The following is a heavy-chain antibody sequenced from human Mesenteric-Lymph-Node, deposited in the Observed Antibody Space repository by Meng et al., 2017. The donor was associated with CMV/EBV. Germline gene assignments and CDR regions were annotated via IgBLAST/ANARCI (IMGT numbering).Heavy chain of an antibody. Sequence: YCFTDYYIHWVRQAPGQGLEWMGRVNPTSGDTNYAQKFQGRVTMTRDTSLSTAYMEVSSLKSDDTAVYYCARTPGIATPTAWWLDPWGQGTLVTVSS. CDR1: YCFTDYY. CDR2: VNPTSGDT. J-gene: IGHJ5*02. V-gene: IGHV1-2*06. D-gene: IGHD6-13*01. CDR3: ARTPGIATPTAWWLDP.